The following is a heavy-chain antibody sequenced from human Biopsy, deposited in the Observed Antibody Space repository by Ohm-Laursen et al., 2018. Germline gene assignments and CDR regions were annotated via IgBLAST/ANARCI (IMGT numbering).Heavy chain of an antibody. CDR1: GFTFDDYA. CDR3: ARDPIVGSKADGMDV. D-gene: IGHD1-26*01. J-gene: IGHJ6*02. V-gene: IGHV3-9*01. Sequence: SLRLSCAASGFTFDDYAMHWIRQRPGKGLEWVAGLTWNSNTITYAASVKGRFTVSRDNAQKSLYLQMNSLRVEDTAVYYCARDPIVGSKADGMDVWGQGTTVTVSS. CDR2: LTWNSNTI.